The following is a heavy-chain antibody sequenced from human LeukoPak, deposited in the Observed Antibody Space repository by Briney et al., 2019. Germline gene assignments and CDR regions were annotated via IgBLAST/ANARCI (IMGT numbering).Heavy chain of an antibody. V-gene: IGHV1-69*04. CDR1: GGTLSSYG. J-gene: IGHJ5*01. CDR2: IIPIFGIA. Sequence: SVKVSCKASGGTLSSYGISWVRHAPGQGLEWMGRIIPIFGIANYAQKFQGRVTITADKSTSTAYMERTSRSSDERPVYYWANAHCGGDCLSFLNWFGALGHGNLVTASS. CDR3: ANAHCGGDCLSFLNWFGA. D-gene: IGHD2-21*02.